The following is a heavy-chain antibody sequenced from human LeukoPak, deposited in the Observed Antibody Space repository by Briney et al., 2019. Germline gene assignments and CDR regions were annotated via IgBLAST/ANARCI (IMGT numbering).Heavy chain of an antibody. CDR3: ARDHCSSTSCYVGDAFDI. J-gene: IGHJ3*02. CDR2: IIPILGIA. CDR1: GGTFSSYA. V-gene: IGHV1-69*04. D-gene: IGHD2-2*01. Sequence: ASVKVSCKASGGTFSSYAISWVRQAPGQGLEWMGRIIPILGIANYAQKFQGRVTITADKSTSTAYMELSSLRSEDTAVYYCARDHCSSTSCYVGDAFDIWGQGTMVTVSS.